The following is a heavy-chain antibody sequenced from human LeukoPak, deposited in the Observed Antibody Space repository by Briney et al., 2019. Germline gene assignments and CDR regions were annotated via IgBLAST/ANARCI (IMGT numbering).Heavy chain of an antibody. CDR3: ARALNWGFPFFAY. J-gene: IGHJ4*02. CDR2: IFYIGST. D-gene: IGHD7-27*01. Sequence: SETLSLTCTVSGSLVSSGTYYWSWIRQPPGKGLEWIGYIFYIGSTNYNPSLKSRVTISVDTSKNQFSLKLSSVTAADAAVYYCARALNWGFPFFAYWGQGTLVTVSS. V-gene: IGHV4-61*01. CDR1: GSLVSSGTYY.